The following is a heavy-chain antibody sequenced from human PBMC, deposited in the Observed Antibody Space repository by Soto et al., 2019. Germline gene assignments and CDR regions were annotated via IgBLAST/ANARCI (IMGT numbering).Heavy chain of an antibody. J-gene: IGHJ6*03. D-gene: IGHD3-3*01. CDR2: IYYSGST. CDR1: GGSISSYY. V-gene: IGHV4-59*01. CDR3: ARDRTIFGVVTSYYMDV. Sequence: SETLSLTCTVSGGSISSYYWSWIRQPPGKGLEWIGYIYYSGSTNYNPSLKSRVTISVDTSKNQFSLKLSSVTAAETAVYYCARDRTIFGVVTSYYMDVWGKGTTVTVSS.